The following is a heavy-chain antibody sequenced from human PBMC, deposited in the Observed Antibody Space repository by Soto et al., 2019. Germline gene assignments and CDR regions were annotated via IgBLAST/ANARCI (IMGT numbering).Heavy chain of an antibody. CDR2: INHSGST. CDR3: ARGKAARRMGLATGNYYYYAMDV. V-gene: IGHV4-34*01. D-gene: IGHD6-6*01. J-gene: IGHJ6*02. CDR1: GGSFSGYY. Sequence: SETLSLTCAVYGGSFSGYYWSWIRQSSGKGLEWIGEINHSGSTNYNPSLKSQITISVDTSKNQFSLKLSSVTAADTAVYYCARGKAARRMGLATGNYYYYAMDVWGQGTTVTVSS.